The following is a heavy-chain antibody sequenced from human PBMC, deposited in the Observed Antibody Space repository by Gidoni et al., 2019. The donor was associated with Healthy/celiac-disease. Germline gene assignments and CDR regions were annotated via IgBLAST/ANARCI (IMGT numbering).Heavy chain of an antibody. D-gene: IGHD4-17*01. CDR3: ARHLTTVTTNCDAFDI. Sequence: QLQLQESGPGLVKPSETLSLTCTVSGGSISSSSYYLGWIRQPPGKGLEWIGSIYYSGSTYYNPSLKSRVTISVDTSKNQFSLKLSSVTAADTAVYYCARHLTTVTTNCDAFDIWGQGTMVTVS. J-gene: IGHJ3*02. CDR1: GGSISSSSYY. CDR2: IYYSGST. V-gene: IGHV4-39*01.